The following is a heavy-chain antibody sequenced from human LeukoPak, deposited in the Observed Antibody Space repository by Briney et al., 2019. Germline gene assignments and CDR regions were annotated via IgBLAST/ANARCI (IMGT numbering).Heavy chain of an antibody. CDR3: ARLVPDIVVVVAARGYNWFDP. Sequence: GESLKISCKGSGYSFTSYWIGWVRQMPGKGLEWMGIIYPGDSDTRYSPSFQGQVTISADKSISTAYLQWSSLKASDTAMYYCARLVPDIVVVVAARGYNWFDPWGQGTLVTVSS. D-gene: IGHD2-15*01. CDR2: IYPGDSDT. CDR1: GYSFTSYW. V-gene: IGHV5-51*01. J-gene: IGHJ5*02.